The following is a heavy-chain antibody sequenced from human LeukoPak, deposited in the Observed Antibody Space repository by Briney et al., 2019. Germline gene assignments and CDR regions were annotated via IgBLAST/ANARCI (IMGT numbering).Heavy chain of an antibody. CDR1: GYIFTNYD. D-gene: IGHD1-26*01. CDR2: MNPKSANT. V-gene: IGHV1-8*02. CDR3: ARGPMYSASYNY. Sequence: ASVKVSCKASGYIFTNYDIHWVRQATGQGLEWMAWMNPKSANTGYAQKFQGRVTVTRNTSISTAYMELNGLSFDDTAVYYCARGPMYSASYNYWGQGTLVTVSS. J-gene: IGHJ4*02.